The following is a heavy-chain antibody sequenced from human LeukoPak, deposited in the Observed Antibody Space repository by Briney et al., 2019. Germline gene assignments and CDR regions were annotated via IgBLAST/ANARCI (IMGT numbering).Heavy chain of an antibody. J-gene: IGHJ4*02. CDR3: ARDVYGGSFDY. CDR2: INEDGSER. Sequence: GGSLRLSCADSGSGFSFSWMTWVRRTPEKGLEWLANINEDGSERNYADSVKGRFTISRDNGKKSLFLQMNSLRGEDTAIYFCARDVYGGSFDYWGQGTLVTVSS. D-gene: IGHD5/OR15-5a*01. CDR1: GSGFSFSW. V-gene: IGHV3-7*03.